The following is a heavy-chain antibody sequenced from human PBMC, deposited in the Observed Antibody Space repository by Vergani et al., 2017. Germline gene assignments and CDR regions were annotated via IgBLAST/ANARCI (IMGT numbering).Heavy chain of an antibody. CDR3: ARGNYYDSSGDFDY. J-gene: IGHJ4*02. CDR2: ISAYNGNT. Sequence: QVQLVQSGAEVKKPGASVKVSCKASGYTFTSYGISWVRPAPGQGLEWLGWISAYNGNTNYAQKLQGRVTMTTDPSTSAAYMELRSLRSDDTAVYDCARGNYYDSSGDFDYWGQGTLVTVSS. V-gene: IGHV1-18*01. D-gene: IGHD3-22*01. CDR1: GYTFTSYG.